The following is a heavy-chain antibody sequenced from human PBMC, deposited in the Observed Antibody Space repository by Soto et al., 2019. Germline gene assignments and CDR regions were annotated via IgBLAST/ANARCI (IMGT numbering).Heavy chain of an antibody. CDR1: GFTFSSYG. Sequence: GSLRLSCAASGFTFSSYGMHWVRQAPGKGLEWVAVISYDGSNKYYADSVKGRFTISRDNSKNTLYLQMNSLRAEDTAVYYCAKDTSAGIAAAGTPYYYYYGMDVWGQGTTVTVSS. V-gene: IGHV3-30*18. CDR3: AKDTSAGIAAAGTPYYYYYGMDV. CDR2: ISYDGSNK. J-gene: IGHJ6*02. D-gene: IGHD6-13*01.